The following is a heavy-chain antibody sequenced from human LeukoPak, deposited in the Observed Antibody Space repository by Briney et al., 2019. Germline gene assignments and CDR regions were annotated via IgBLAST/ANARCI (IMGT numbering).Heavy chain of an antibody. Sequence: SVKVSCKASGGTFSSYAISWVRQAPGQGLEWMGNVIPILGTNTYAQRFQTRVRMTADISTNTAYMELSSLRSEDTAIYYCAKDSSGSEFPGYFDYWGQGTLITVSS. V-gene: IGHV1-69*04. CDR2: VIPILGTN. CDR3: AKDSSGSEFPGYFDY. CDR1: GGTFSSYA. J-gene: IGHJ4*02. D-gene: IGHD1-26*01.